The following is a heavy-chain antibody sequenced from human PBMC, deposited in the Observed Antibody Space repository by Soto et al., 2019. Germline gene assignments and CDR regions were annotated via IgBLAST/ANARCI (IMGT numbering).Heavy chain of an antibody. J-gene: IGHJ6*02. Sequence: QVQLQESGPGLVKPSQTLSLTCSVSGGSISSGGYYWSWIRQHPEKGLEWIGYIYNSGNTYYNPSLKGRVTISEDTYKNQFSLKLSSVTAADTAVYYCARNYYYGSGSSHYYYGMDVWGQGTTVTVSS. CDR3: ARNYYYGSGSSHYYYGMDV. D-gene: IGHD3-10*01. CDR2: IYNSGNT. CDR1: GGSISSGGYY. V-gene: IGHV4-31*03.